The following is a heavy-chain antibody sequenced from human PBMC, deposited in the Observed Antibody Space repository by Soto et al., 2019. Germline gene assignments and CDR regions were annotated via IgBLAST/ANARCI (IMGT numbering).Heavy chain of an antibody. CDR3: ARDSDRSSWPSSMDV. CDR2: IWYDGSNE. J-gene: IGHJ6*02. V-gene: IGHV3-33*01. D-gene: IGHD6-13*01. Sequence: QVQVVESGGGVVQPGRSLRLSCATSGFTFSNYGMHWVRQAPGKGLEWVAVIWYDGSNEYYADSVKGRFTISRDNSRNTLYLQMNSLRAEDTALYYCARDSDRSSWPSSMDVWGQGTTVTVSS. CDR1: GFTFSNYG.